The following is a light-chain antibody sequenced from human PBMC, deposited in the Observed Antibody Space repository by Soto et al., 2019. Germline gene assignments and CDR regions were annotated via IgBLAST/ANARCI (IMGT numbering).Light chain of an antibody. CDR3: QQSYSTPLT. J-gene: IGKJ4*01. Sequence: IQMTHSPSSLSASLGDRVTITCRASQSISSYLNWYQQKPGKAPKLLIHAASNLQSGVPPRFSGSGSGADFTLTISSLQPEDFATYYCQQSYSTPLTFGGGTEVEI. CDR1: QSISSY. CDR2: AAS. V-gene: IGKV1-39*01.